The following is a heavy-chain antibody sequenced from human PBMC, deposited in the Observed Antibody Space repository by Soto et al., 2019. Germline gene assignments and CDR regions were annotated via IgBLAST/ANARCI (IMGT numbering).Heavy chain of an antibody. CDR1: GFTFSDYY. V-gene: IGHV3-11*01. J-gene: IGHJ6*03. CDR2: ISSSGSTI. Sequence: GGSLRLSCAASGFTFSDYYMSWIRQAPGKGLEWVSYISSSGSTIYYADSVKGRFTISRDNAKNSLYLQMNSLRAEDTAVYYCARGEDCSSTSCYAGPLVYYMDVWGKGTTVTVSS. CDR3: ARGEDCSSTSCYAGPLVYYMDV. D-gene: IGHD2-2*01.